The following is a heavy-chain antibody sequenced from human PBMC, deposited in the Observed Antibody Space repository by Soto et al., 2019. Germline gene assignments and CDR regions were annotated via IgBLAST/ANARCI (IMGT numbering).Heavy chain of an antibody. D-gene: IGHD5-18*01. CDR2: ISYDGSNK. Sequence: PGGSLRLSCAASGFTFSSYAMHWVRQAPGKGLEWVAVISYDGSNKYYADSVKGRFTISRDNSKNTLYLQMNSLRAEDTAVYYCAKGGYKYGFLFDGWGQGTLVTVSS. V-gene: IGHV3-30-3*01. CDR3: AKGGYKYGFLFDG. CDR1: GFTFSSYA. J-gene: IGHJ4*01.